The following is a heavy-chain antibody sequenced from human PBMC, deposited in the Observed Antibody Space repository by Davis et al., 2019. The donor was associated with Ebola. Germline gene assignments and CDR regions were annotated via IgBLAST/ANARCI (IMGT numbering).Heavy chain of an antibody. D-gene: IGHD3-10*01. CDR1: DGSVSGHY. CDR3: SERGSSV. J-gene: IGHJ4*02. Sequence: PSETLSLTCTVSDGSVSGHYWNWFRQPPGKGLEWIGFISGSGRTSYNPSLKSRATISVDTSKNQFSLKLTSVTAADTAMYYCSERGSSVWGQGTLVTVSS. CDR2: ISGSGRT. V-gene: IGHV4-59*02.